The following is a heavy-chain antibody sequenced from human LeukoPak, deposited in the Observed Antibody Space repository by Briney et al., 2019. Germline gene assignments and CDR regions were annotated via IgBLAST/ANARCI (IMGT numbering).Heavy chain of an antibody. D-gene: IGHD3-10*01. CDR2: IYHSGST. V-gene: IGHV4-30-2*01. Sequence: NASQTLSLTCAASGGSISSGGYSWSWIRQPPGKGLEWIGYIYHSGSTYYNPSLKSRVTISVDRSKNQFSLKLSSVTAADTAVYYCARYYYGSGSHSFDYWGQGTLVTVSS. CDR3: ARYYYGSGSHSFDY. J-gene: IGHJ4*02. CDR1: GGSISSGGYS.